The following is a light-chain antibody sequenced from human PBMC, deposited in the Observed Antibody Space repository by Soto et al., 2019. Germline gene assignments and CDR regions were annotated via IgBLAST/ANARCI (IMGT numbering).Light chain of an antibody. CDR3: QYLNGAPTIT. CDR2: AAY. Sequence: DIQLTQSPSFLSASVGDRVTITCRASQDVSDYLAWYQHAPGKAPNLLIYAAYTLQSGVPSRFCGSGSGTEFSLTITSLQPEDFATYYCQYLNGAPTITFGQGTRLDIK. CDR1: QDVSDY. V-gene: IGKV1-9*01. J-gene: IGKJ5*01.